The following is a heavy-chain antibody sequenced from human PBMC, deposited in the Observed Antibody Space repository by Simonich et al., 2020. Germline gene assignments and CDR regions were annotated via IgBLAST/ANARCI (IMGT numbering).Heavy chain of an antibody. CDR2: INHSAST. V-gene: IGHV4-34*01. D-gene: IGHD3-9*01. Sequence: QVQLQQWGAGLLKPSETLSLTCAVYGGSFSGYYWSWTRHPPGKGMEGIGEINHSASTNATPALKSRVTISVDTSKNQFSLKLSSVTAADTAVYYCARCGLVNYDILTGYHNWFDPWGQGTLVTVSS. CDR3: ARCGLVNYDILTGYHNWFDP. J-gene: IGHJ5*02. CDR1: GGSFSGYY.